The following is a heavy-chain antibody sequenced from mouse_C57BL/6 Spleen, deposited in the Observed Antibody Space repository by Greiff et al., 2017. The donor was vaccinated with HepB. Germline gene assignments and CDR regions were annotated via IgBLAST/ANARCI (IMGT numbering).Heavy chain of an antibody. CDR2: IYPGSGNT. CDR1: GYTFTDYY. Sequence: VQLKESGAELVRPGASVKLSCKASGYTFTDYYINWVKQRPGQGLEWIARIYPGSGNTYYNEKFKGKATLTAEKSSSTAYMQLSSLTSEDSAVYFCARLPYDYDYFDYWGQGTTLTVSS. D-gene: IGHD2-4*01. J-gene: IGHJ2*01. CDR3: ARLPYDYDYFDY. V-gene: IGHV1-76*01.